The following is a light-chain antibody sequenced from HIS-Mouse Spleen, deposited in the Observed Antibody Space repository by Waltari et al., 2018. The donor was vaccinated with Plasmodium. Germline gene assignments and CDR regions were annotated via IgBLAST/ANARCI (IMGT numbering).Light chain of an antibody. Sequence: SYELTQPPSVSVSPGQTARITCSGDALPKKYAYWYQQKSGQAPVLVIYEDSKRPSGIQERFSGSSAGTMATWAISGAQVEDEADYYCYSTDSRGNHRVFGGGTKLTVL. CDR3: YSTDSRGNHRV. CDR1: ALPKKY. J-gene: IGLJ3*02. CDR2: EDS. V-gene: IGLV3-10*01.